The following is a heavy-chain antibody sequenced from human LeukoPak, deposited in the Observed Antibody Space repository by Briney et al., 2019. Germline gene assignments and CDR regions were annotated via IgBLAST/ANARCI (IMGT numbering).Heavy chain of an antibody. Sequence: ASVKVSCKASGYIFTNYYMHWVRQAPGQGLEWMGIINPSGGSTTYAQKFQGRVTMTRDTSTSTVYMGVSSLRSEDTAVYYCARAGYDSSGYYSYWGQGTLVTVSS. V-gene: IGHV1-46*01. CDR1: GYIFTNYY. J-gene: IGHJ4*02. CDR3: ARAGYDSSGYYSY. CDR2: INPSGGST. D-gene: IGHD3-22*01.